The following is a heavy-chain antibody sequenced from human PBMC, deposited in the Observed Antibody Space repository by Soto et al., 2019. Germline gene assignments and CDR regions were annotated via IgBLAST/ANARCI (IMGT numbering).Heavy chain of an antibody. CDR1: GGTFSSYA. Sequence: ASVKVSCKASGGTFSSYAISWVRQAPGQGLEWMGGIIPIFGTANYAQKFQGRVTITADKSTSTAYMELSSLRSEDTAVYYCASGSYRPNYYYYYGMDVWGQGTTVTVSS. CDR2: IIPIFGTA. D-gene: IGHD1-26*01. CDR3: ASGSYRPNYYYYYGMDV. V-gene: IGHV1-69*06. J-gene: IGHJ6*02.